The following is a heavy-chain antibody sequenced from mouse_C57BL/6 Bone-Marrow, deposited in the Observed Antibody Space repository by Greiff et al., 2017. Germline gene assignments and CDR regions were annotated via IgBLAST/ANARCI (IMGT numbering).Heavy chain of an antibody. V-gene: IGHV1-52*01. Sequence: QVHVKQPGAELVRPGSSVKLSCKASGYTFTSYWMHWVKQRPIQGLEWIGNIDPSASETHYTQKFKDKATLTVDKSSSPAYMQLSSLTSEDFAVYYCARGIYDGYGLAYWGQGTRVTVSA. J-gene: IGHJ3*01. CDR1: GYTFTSYW. CDR2: IDPSASET. D-gene: IGHD2-2*01. CDR3: ARGIYDGYGLAY.